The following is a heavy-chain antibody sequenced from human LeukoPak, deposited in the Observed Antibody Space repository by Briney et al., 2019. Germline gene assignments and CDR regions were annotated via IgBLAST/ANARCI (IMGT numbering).Heavy chain of an antibody. V-gene: IGHV3-23*01. CDR3: AKAAFSRTSYFDY. J-gene: IGHJ4*02. CDR1: GFTFSTYT. Sequence: GGSLRLSCAASGFTFSTYTMSWVRQAPGKGPEWVSAISGSGGNTYYADSVKGRFTISRDNSKNTLYLQMDSLRADDTAVYYCAKAAFSRTSYFDYWGQGTLVTVSS. CDR2: ISGSGGNT. D-gene: IGHD3-3*02.